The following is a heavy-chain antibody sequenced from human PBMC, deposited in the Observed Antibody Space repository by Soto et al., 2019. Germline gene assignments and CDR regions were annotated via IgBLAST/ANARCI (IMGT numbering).Heavy chain of an antibody. CDR3: ARNVDYFDP. CDR1: GYTFTRYA. J-gene: IGHJ5*02. D-gene: IGHD4-17*01. Sequence: QVQLVQSGAEVKKPGASVKVSCKASGYTFTRYAMHWVRQAAGQGLEWMGWVNTGNENTHYSQKFQGRVTFTRDASATTAYMELSSLTSEDTAVYYCARNVDYFDPWGQGTLVTVSS. V-gene: IGHV1-3*04. CDR2: VNTGNENT.